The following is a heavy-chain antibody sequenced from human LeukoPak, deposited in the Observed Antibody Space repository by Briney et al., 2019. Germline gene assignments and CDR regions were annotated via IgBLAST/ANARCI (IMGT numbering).Heavy chain of an antibody. CDR3: ARRVGYSYGYIYYYYMDV. V-gene: IGHV3-48*01. D-gene: IGHD5-18*01. CDR1: GFTFSSYS. Sequence: GGSLRLSCAASGFTFSSYSMNWVRQAPGKGLEWVSYISSSSSTIYYADSVKGRFTISRDNAKNSLYLQMNSLRAEDTAVYYCARRVGYSYGYIYYYYMDVWGKGTTVTVSS. CDR2: ISSSSSTI. J-gene: IGHJ6*03.